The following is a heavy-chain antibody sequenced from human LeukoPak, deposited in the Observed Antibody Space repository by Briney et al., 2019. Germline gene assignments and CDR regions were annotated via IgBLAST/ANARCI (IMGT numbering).Heavy chain of an antibody. CDR2: ISYDGSNK. J-gene: IGHJ6*03. D-gene: IGHD1-1*01. CDR3: ASRGSGTTFLWYYYYMDV. CDR1: GFTFSSYA. V-gene: IGHV3-30-3*01. Sequence: PGGSLRLSCAASGFTFSSYAMHWVRQAPGKGLEWVAVISYDGSNKYYADSVKGRFTISRDNSKNTLYLQMNSLRAEDTAVYYCASRGSGTTFLWYYYYMDVWGKGTTVTVSS.